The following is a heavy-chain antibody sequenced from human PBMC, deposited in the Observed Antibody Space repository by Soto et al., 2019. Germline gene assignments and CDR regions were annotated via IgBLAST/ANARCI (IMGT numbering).Heavy chain of an antibody. J-gene: IGHJ3*02. CDR1: GFTFSSYA. Sequence: GGSLRLSCAASGFTFSSYAMHWVRQAPGKGLEWVAVISYDGSNKYYADSVKGRFTISRDNSKNTLYLQMNSLRAEDTAVYYCARDFKQYSSSSFDAFDIWGQGTMVTVSS. D-gene: IGHD6-6*01. CDR2: ISYDGSNK. CDR3: ARDFKQYSSSSFDAFDI. V-gene: IGHV3-30-3*01.